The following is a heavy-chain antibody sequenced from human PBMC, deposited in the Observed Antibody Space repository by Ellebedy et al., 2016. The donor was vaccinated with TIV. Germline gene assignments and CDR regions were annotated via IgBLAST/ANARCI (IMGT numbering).Heavy chain of an antibody. CDR3: AREVDVAGSHHYGLDV. V-gene: IGHV4-61*02. D-gene: IGHD2-2*03. J-gene: IGHJ6*02. CDR2: IYTSGST. CDR1: GGSVSSGSYY. Sequence: SETLSLTCTVSGGSVSSGSYYWSWIRQPAGKGLEWIGRIYTSGSTDYNPSLKSRVTMSIDTSKNQFSVRLSSVTVADTALYYCAREVDVAGSHHYGLDVWGQGTTVTVSS.